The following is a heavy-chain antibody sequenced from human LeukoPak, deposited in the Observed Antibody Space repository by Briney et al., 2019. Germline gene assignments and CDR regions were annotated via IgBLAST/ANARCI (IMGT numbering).Heavy chain of an antibody. V-gene: IGHV1-2*02. CDR1: GYTFTGYY. CDR3: ARDVTPSYDYVWGSYRRSYCFDY. CDR2: INPNSGGT. J-gene: IGHJ4*02. Sequence: ASVKVSCKASGYTFTGYYMHWVRQAPGQGLEWMGWINPNSGGTNYAQKFQGRVTMTRDTSISTAYMELSRLRSDDTAVYYCARDVTPSYDYVWGSYRRSYCFDYWGQGTLVTVSS. D-gene: IGHD3-16*02.